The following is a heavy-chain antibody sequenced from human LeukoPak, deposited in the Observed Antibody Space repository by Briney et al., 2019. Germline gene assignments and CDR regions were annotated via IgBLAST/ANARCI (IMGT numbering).Heavy chain of an antibody. Sequence: PGGSLRLSCAASGFTFSSYAMSWVRQAPGKGLEWVSAISGSGGSTYYADSVKGRFTISRDNSKNTLYLQMNSLRAEDTAVYYCAKGITVTTYLYYFDYWGQGTLVTVSS. CDR1: GFTFSSYA. CDR2: ISGSGGST. J-gene: IGHJ4*02. CDR3: AKGITVTTYLYYFDY. D-gene: IGHD4-17*01. V-gene: IGHV3-23*01.